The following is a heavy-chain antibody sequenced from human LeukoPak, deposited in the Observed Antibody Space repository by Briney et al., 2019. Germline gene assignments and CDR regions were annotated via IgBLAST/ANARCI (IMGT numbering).Heavy chain of an antibody. CDR2: INPNSGGT. CDR1: GYTFTGYY. Sequence: ASVKVSCKASGYTFTGYYMRWVRQAPGQGLEWMGWINPNSGGTNYAQKFQGRVTMTRDTSISTAYMELSRLRSDDTAVYYCARIQLWPYYYYGMDVWGQGTTVTVSS. D-gene: IGHD5-18*01. CDR3: ARIQLWPYYYYGMDV. J-gene: IGHJ6*02. V-gene: IGHV1-2*02.